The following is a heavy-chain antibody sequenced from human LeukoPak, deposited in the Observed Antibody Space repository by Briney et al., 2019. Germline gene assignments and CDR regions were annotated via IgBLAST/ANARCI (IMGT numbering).Heavy chain of an antibody. Sequence: ASVKVSCKASGYTFTSYYMHWVRRAPGQGLEWMGIINPSGGSTSYAQKFQGRVTMTRDTSTSTAYMELRSLRSDDTAVYYCARAALGYCSGGSCLNNWFDPWGQGTLVTVSS. J-gene: IGHJ5*02. V-gene: IGHV1-46*01. CDR1: GYTFTSYY. D-gene: IGHD2-15*01. CDR2: INPSGGST. CDR3: ARAALGYCSGGSCLNNWFDP.